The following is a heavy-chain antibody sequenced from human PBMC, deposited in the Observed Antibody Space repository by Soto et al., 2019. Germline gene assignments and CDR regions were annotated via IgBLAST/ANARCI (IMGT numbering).Heavy chain of an antibody. Sequence: GGSLRLSCAASGFTFSSYAMSWVRQAPGKGLEWVSAISGSGGSTYYADSVKGRFTISRDNSKNTLYLQMSILRAEDTAVYYCARVSVGCGWYSPPFDYWGQGTLVTVSS. J-gene: IGHJ4*02. CDR1: GFTFSSYA. CDR2: ISGSGGST. V-gene: IGHV3-23*01. D-gene: IGHD6-19*01. CDR3: ARVSVGCGWYSPPFDY.